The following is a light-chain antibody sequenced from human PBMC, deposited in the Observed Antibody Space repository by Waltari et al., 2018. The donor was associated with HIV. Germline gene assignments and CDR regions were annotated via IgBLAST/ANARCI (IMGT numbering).Light chain of an antibody. V-gene: IGKV4-1*01. CDR2: WAS. CDR1: QSVLYSSNNKNF. CDR3: QQYYSTPVT. J-gene: IGKJ1*01. Sequence: DIVMTQFPDSLAVSLGERATIRCKSSQSVLYSSNNKNFLAWYQQKPGQPPKLLFYWASTRQSGVPARFSGSGSGTDFTLTISCLQAEDVAVYYCQQYYSTPVTFGQGTKVEIK.